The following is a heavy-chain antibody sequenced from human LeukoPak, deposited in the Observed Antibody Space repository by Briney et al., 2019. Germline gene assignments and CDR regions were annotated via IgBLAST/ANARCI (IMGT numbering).Heavy chain of an antibody. CDR3: VRATDCSGGSCYSGAGYDAFNI. V-gene: IGHV3-9*01. J-gene: IGHJ3*02. Sequence: PGRSLRLSCAASGFTFDDYAMHWVRQAPGKGLEWVSGISWNSGSIGYADSVKGRFTISRDNAKNSLYLQMNSLRPGDTALYYCVRATDCSGGSCYSGAGYDAFNIWGRGTMVTVSS. D-gene: IGHD2-15*01. CDR1: GFTFDDYA. CDR2: ISWNSGSI.